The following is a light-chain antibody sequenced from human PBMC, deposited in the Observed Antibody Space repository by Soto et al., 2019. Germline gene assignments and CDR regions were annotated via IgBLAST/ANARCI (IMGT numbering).Light chain of an antibody. CDR2: KAS. V-gene: IGKV1-5*03. Sequence: DIQMTQSPSTLSGSVGDRVTITCRASQTISSWLAWYQQKTGKAPKLLIYKASSLESGVPSRFSGSGSGTEFTLTISSLQPDDFATYYCQQYNSYPITFGQGTRREIK. CDR1: QTISSW. CDR3: QQYNSYPIT. J-gene: IGKJ5*01.